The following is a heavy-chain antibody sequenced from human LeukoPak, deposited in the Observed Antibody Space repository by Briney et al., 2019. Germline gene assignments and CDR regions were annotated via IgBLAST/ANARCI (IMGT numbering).Heavy chain of an antibody. D-gene: IGHD3-22*01. V-gene: IGHV3-23*01. CDR1: GFTFSTYA. J-gene: IGHJ5*02. CDR2: ISGSGGNT. Sequence: PGGSLRLSCAASGFTFSTYAMNWVRQAPGKGLEWVSIISGSGGNTFYADAVKGRFTISRDNSKNTLYLQMNNLRDEDTAVYYCAKDHGVYYYDSSGYYSNWFDPWGQGTLVTVSS. CDR3: AKDHGVYYYDSSGYYSNWFDP.